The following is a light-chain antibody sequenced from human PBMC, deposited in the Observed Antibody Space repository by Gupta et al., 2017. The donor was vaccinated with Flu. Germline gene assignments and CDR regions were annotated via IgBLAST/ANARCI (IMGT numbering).Light chain of an antibody. J-gene: IGKJ4*01. V-gene: IGKV3-15*01. Sequence: EERATLSCRASQSVDSNLAWYQQKPGQAPRLLIYGASTRATGIPARFSGSGSGTEFTLTITSLQSEDFAVYYCQQYNNWPLTFGGGTKVELK. CDR1: QSVDSN. CDR2: GAS. CDR3: QQYNNWPLT.